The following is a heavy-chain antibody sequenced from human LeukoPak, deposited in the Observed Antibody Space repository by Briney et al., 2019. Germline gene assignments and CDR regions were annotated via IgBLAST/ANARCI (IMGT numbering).Heavy chain of an antibody. D-gene: IGHD6-19*01. Sequence: PGGSLRLSCAASGFTFSSYWMHWVRQAPGKGLVWVSRINSDGSSTSYADSVKGRFTIPRDNAKNTLYLQMNSLRAEDTAVYYCARTFRQWLVGGIDYWGQGTLVTVSS. J-gene: IGHJ4*02. V-gene: IGHV3-74*01. CDR3: ARTFRQWLVGGIDY. CDR2: INSDGSST. CDR1: GFTFSSYW.